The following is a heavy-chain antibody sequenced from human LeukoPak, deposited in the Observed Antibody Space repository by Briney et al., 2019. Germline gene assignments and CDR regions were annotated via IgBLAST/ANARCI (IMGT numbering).Heavy chain of an antibody. CDR1: GFTFSSYG. CDR2: ISYDGSNK. D-gene: IGHD2-15*01. Sequence: PGGSLRLSCAASGFTFSSYGMHWVRQAPGKGLEWVAVISYDGSNKYYADSVKGRFTISRDNSKNTLYLQMNSLRAEDTAVYYCATQKVVVVAATDTYYFDYWGQGTLVTVSS. J-gene: IGHJ4*02. V-gene: IGHV3-30*03. CDR3: ATQKVVVVAATDTYYFDY.